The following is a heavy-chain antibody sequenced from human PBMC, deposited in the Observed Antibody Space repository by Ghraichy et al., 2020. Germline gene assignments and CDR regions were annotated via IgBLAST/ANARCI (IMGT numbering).Heavy chain of an antibody. CDR1: GYTFTSYA. CDR2: INAGNGNT. V-gene: IGHV1-3*01. Sequence: ASVKVSCKASGYTFTSYAMHWVRQAPGQRLEWMGWINAGNGNTKYSQKFQGRVTITRDTSASTAYMELSSLRSEDTAVYYCARSGYSYDYPRYLDYWGQGTLVTVSS. J-gene: IGHJ4*02. CDR3: ARSGYSYDYPRYLDY. D-gene: IGHD5-18*01.